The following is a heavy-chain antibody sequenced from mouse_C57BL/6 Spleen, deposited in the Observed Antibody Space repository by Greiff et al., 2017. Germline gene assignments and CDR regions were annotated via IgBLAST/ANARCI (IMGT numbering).Heavy chain of an antibody. D-gene: IGHD1-1*01. CDR1: GYAFSSSW. CDR3: AREVDGRAMDY. J-gene: IGHJ4*01. CDR2: IYPGDGDT. Sequence: QVQLQQSGPELVKPGASVKISCKASGYAFSSSWMNWVKQRPGKGLEWIGRIYPGDGDTNYNGKFKGKATLTADKSSSTAYMQLSSLTSEDSAVYFCAREVDGRAMDYWGQGTSVTVSS. V-gene: IGHV1-82*01.